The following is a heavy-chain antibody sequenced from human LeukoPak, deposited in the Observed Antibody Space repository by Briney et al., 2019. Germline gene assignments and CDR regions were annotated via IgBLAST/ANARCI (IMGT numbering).Heavy chain of an antibody. V-gene: IGHV4-4*07. Sequence: SETLSLTCTVSGGSISSYYWSWIRQPAGKGLEWIGRIYTSGSTNYNPSLKSRVTMSVDTSKNQFSLKLSSVTAADTAVYYCARYSAGSSDDAFDIWGQGTMVTVSS. CDR2: IYTSGST. CDR3: ARYSAGSSDDAFDI. CDR1: GGSISSYY. D-gene: IGHD6-6*01. J-gene: IGHJ3*02.